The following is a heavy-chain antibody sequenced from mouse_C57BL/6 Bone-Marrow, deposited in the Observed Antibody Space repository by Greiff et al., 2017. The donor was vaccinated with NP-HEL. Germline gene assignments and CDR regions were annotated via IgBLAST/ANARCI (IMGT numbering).Heavy chain of an antibody. CDR1: GFSLSTFGMG. Sequence: QVTLKVSGPGILQPSQTLSLTCSFSGFSLSTFGMGVGWIRQPSGKGLEWLAHIWWDDDKYYNPALKSRLTISKATSKHQVFLKIANVDTAVTATYYWARIGYMVTTFAYYAMDYGGKGTSVTVSS. CDR2: IWWDDDK. V-gene: IGHV8-8*01. CDR3: ARIGYMVTTFAYYAMDY. J-gene: IGHJ4*01. D-gene: IGHD2-2*01.